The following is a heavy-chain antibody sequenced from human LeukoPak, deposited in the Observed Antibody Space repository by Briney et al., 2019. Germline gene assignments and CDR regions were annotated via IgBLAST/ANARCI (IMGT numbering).Heavy chain of an antibody. D-gene: IGHD7-27*01. CDR2: INPSGGST. CDR1: GYTFTSYS. CDR3: ARDVQTGDRDY. Sequence: ASVKVSCKASGYTFTSYSMHWMRQAPGQGREWMGIINPSGGSTTYAHNFQGRVTMTRDTSTSTVYMELSSLRSEDTAVYYCARDVQTGDRDYWGQGTLVTVSS. J-gene: IGHJ4*02. V-gene: IGHV1-46*01.